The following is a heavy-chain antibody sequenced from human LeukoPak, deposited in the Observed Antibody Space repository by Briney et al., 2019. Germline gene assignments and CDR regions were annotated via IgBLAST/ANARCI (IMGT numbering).Heavy chain of an antibody. CDR2: ISAYNGNT. Sequence: EASVKVSCKASGYTFTSYGISWVRQAPGQGLEWMGWISAYNGNTNYAQKLQGRVTMTTDTSTSTAYMELRSLRSDDTAVYYCARDIVVVPAADNWFDPWGQGTLVTVSS. CDR1: GYTFTSYG. D-gene: IGHD2-2*01. J-gene: IGHJ5*02. CDR3: ARDIVVVPAADNWFDP. V-gene: IGHV1-18*01.